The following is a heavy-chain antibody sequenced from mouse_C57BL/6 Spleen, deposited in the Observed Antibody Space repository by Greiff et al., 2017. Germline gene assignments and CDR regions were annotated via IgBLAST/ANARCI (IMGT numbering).Heavy chain of an antibody. CDR3: ARHLEMEY. CDR2: ISSGGSYT. V-gene: IGHV5-6*01. CDR1: GFTFSSYG. Sequence: EVQLMESGGDLVKPGGSLKLSCAASGFTFSSYGMSWVRQTPDKRLEWVATISSGGSYTYYPDSVKGRFTISRDNAKNTLYLQMSSLKSEDTAMYYCARHLEMEYRGKGTSVT. J-gene: IGHJ4*01.